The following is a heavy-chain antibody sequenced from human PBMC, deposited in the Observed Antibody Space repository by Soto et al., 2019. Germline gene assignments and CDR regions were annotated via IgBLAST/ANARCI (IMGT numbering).Heavy chain of an antibody. CDR2: IIPIFGTA. D-gene: IGHD3-3*01. CDR3: TTDQVTIFGVVTHAFDI. V-gene: IGHV1-69*06. CDR1: GGTFSSYA. J-gene: IGHJ3*02. Sequence: SVKVSCKASGGTFSSYAISWVRQAPGQGLEWMGGIIPIFGTANYAQKFQGRVTITADKSTSTAYLELSSLRSEDTAVYYCTTDQVTIFGVVTHAFDIWGQGTMVTVSS.